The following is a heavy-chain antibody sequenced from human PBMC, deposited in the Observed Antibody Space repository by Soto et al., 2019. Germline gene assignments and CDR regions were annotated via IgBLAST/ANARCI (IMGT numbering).Heavy chain of an antibody. J-gene: IGHJ3*02. CDR2: INHSGST. Sequence: QVQLQQWGAGLLKPSETLSLTCAVYGGSFSGYYWTWIRQPPGKGLEWIGEINHSGSTNYNPSLKSRVTISVDPSKNQFSLKLSSVTAADTAVYYCASGPAYYYDSTGYSAGAFDIWGQGTMVTVSS. CDR1: GGSFSGYY. D-gene: IGHD3-22*01. V-gene: IGHV4-34*01. CDR3: ASGPAYYYDSTGYSAGAFDI.